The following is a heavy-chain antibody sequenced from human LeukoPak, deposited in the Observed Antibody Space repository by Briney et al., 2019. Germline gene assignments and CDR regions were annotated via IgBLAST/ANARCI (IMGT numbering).Heavy chain of an antibody. D-gene: IGHD6-13*01. CDR2: ISAYNGNT. V-gene: IGHV1-18*01. CDR1: GYTFPSYG. J-gene: IGHJ4*02. Sequence: ASVKVSCKASGYTFPSYGISGLGQALGQGLDGLGWISAYNGNTNYAQKLQGRVTMTTDTSTSTAYMELRSLRSDDTAVYYCARGGRIAAAGTGDYWGQGTLVTVSS. CDR3: ARGGRIAAAGTGDY.